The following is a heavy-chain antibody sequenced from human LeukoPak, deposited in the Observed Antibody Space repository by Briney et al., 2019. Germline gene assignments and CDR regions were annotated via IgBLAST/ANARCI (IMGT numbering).Heavy chain of an antibody. CDR3: TRGSSGRRDN. CDR2: MNPNSGNT. CDR1: GYTFTSCD. Sequence: ASVTVSCKASGYTFTSCDINWVRQAPGQGLEWMGWMNPNSGNTGYGQSFQGRITMTRDISIGTACMELSNLTSEDTAIYYCTRGSSGRRDNWGQGTLATVSA. J-gene: IGHJ4*02. D-gene: IGHD6-19*01. V-gene: IGHV1-8*01.